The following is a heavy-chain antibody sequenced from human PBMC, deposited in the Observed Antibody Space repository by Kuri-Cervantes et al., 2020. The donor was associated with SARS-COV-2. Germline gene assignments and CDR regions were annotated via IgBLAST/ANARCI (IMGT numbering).Heavy chain of an antibody. J-gene: IGHJ5*02. CDR1: GFMFSNYW. V-gene: IGHV3-7*05. CDR3: ARDKFGTYDHDGGGYYTSSDHWFDH. Sequence: GESLKISCAASGFMFSNYWMSWVRQPKGKGLEWVAKVKADGSETYYADSVKGRFIVSRDNVKKSLDLQMNSLRLEDTAIYYCARDKFGTYDHDGGGYYTSSDHWFDHWGQGTLVTVSS. D-gene: IGHD3-22*01. CDR2: VKADGSET.